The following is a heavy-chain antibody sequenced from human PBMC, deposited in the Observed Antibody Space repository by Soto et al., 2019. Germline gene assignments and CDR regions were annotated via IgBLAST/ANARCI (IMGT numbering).Heavy chain of an antibody. J-gene: IGHJ5*02. V-gene: IGHV3-64*01. CDR1: GFSFSNYA. CDR3: ARGGPYQLLSDFDP. CDR2: ISNNGVST. Sequence: PGGSLRLSCVASGFSFSNYAMHWVRQAPGKGLEYVSAISNNGVSTYYANSVKGRFIISRDNSKNTLYLQMGSLRAEDMAVYYCARGGPYQLLSDFDPWGQGTLVTVSS. D-gene: IGHD2-2*01.